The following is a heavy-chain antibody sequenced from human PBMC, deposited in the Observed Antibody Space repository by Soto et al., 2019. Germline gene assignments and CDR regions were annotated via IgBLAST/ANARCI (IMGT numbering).Heavy chain of an antibody. J-gene: IGHJ4*01. D-gene: IGHD3-10*01. CDR2: INAAIGNT. CDR3: ARRNVYGSGSYSFDY. V-gene: IGHV1-3*01. CDR1: GYTFTNYA. Sequence: GASVKVSCKASGYTFTNYAMHWVRQAPGQRLEWMGWINAAIGNTKYSQKFQGSVTITRDTSANTAYMELSSLRSEDTAVYYCARRNVYGSGSYSFDYWGHGTLVTISS.